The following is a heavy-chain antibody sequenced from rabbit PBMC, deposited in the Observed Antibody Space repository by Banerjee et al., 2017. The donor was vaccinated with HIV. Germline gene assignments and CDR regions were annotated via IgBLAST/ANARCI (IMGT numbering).Heavy chain of an antibody. CDR2: IYAGDGNT. CDR3: ARGSPYVGYAGYAYAGLDYFNL. J-gene: IGHJ4*01. Sequence: QEQLVESGGGLVQPEGSLTLTCTASGFTISSRYYMCWVRQAPGKGLEWIACIYAGDGNTYYASWAKGRFTISKTPSTTVTLQMTSLTAADTATYFCARGSPYVGYAGYAYAGLDYFNLWGQGTLVTVS. CDR1: GFTISSRYY. V-gene: IGHV1S45*01. D-gene: IGHD6-1*01.